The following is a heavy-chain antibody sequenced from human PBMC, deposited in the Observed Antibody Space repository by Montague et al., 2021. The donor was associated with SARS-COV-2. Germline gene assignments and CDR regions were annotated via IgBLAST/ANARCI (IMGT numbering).Heavy chain of an antibody. Sequence: TLSLTCTVSGGSISSGGYYWSWIRQHPGKGLEWIGYIYYSGSTYCNPSLKSRVTISVDTSKNQFSLKLSSVTAADTAAYYCARVRITMLVVVDAFDIWGQGTLVTVSS. CDR1: GGSISSGGYY. CDR2: IYYSGST. D-gene: IGHD3-22*01. CDR3: ARVRITMLVVVDAFDI. V-gene: IGHV4-31*03. J-gene: IGHJ3*02.